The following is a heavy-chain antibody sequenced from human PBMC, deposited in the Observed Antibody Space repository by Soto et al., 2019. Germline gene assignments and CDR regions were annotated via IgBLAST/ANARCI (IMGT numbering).Heavy chain of an antibody. D-gene: IGHD5-12*01. V-gene: IGHV3-7*05. Sequence: EVRLVESGGGLVQPGGSLRLSCAASGFTFSNYYMTWVRQAPGEGLEWVANMNQDGSERYYADSVKGRFIISRDNAENSLELEVSSRRADDTAIYYCVRDIVAPGSFLDVDYWGQGTLVTVSS. CDR2: MNQDGSER. CDR3: VRDIVAPGSFLDVDY. J-gene: IGHJ4*02. CDR1: GFTFSNYY.